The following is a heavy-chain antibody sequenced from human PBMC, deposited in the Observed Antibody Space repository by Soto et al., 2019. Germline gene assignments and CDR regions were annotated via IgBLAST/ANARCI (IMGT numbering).Heavy chain of an antibody. D-gene: IGHD3-10*01. CDR3: ARALGERRFGAMDV. CDR1: GDTFISYA. CDR2: LIPIFDTP. Sequence: QVQLVQSGAEVKKPGSSVKVSCKDSGDTFISYAISWVRQAPGQGPEWMGGLIPIFDTPKYAQKFQGRVTITADESTSTAYMELSSLKFEDTAVYYCARALGERRFGAMDVWGQGTTVTVSS. J-gene: IGHJ6*02. V-gene: IGHV1-69*01.